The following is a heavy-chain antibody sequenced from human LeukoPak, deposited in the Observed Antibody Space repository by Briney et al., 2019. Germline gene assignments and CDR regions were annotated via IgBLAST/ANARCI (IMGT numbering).Heavy chain of an antibody. CDR1: GGSISSSNYY. Sequence: SETLSLTCTVSGGSISSSNYYWSWIRQPPGKGLEWIGYIYHSGSTYYNPSLNSRLAISVDTSKNQFSLKLTSVTVADTAVYYCARLTQGWVCSSTNCHSDVWGQGTTVTVSS. D-gene: IGHD2-2*02. J-gene: IGHJ6*02. CDR3: ARLTQGWVCSSTNCHSDV. V-gene: IGHV4-30-4*01. CDR2: IYHSGST.